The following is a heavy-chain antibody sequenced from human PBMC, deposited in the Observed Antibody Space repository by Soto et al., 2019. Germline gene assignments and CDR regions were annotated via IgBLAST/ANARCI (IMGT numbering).Heavy chain of an antibody. D-gene: IGHD3-10*01. J-gene: IGHJ4*02. CDR3: ARAPMVLNRSYFGS. V-gene: IGHV4-59*01. CDR2: ISSSGST. CDR1: DGSISNFY. Sequence: SQTLSLTCTVSDGSISNFYWSWLRQPPGKGLEGIGYISSSGSTNYNPSLKSRVSISVDTSKNQFSLNLTSVTAADTAVYYCARAPMVLNRSYFGSWCQGTPVTVS.